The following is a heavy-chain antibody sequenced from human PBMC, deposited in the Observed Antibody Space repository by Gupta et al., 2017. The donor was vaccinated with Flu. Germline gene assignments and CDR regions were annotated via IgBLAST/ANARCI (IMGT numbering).Heavy chain of an antibody. CDR2: ISDERSQN. V-gene: IGHV3-30*18. CDR3: AKDWRWNNNIGGMNV. Sequence: QERLVESGGGVVQPGRSLRLSCAASGFSFRNYGMHWVRQAPGKGLEWLACISDERSQNYQTDSVKGRFIISRDNSKKTLYLQMRGLRTENTAVYNCAKDWRWNNNIGGMNVCGQGTTVTVSS. J-gene: IGHJ6*02. CDR1: GFSFRNYG. D-gene: IGHD1-1*01.